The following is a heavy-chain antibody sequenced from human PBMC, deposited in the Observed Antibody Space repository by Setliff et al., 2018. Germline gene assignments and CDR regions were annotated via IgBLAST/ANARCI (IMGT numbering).Heavy chain of an antibody. D-gene: IGHD3-3*01. Sequence: GASVKVSCKASGYTFTSYAMNWVRQAPGQGLEWMGWIHTNTGNPTYAQGFTGRFVVSWDTSVRTAYLQITSLKAEDTAVYYCARGPLHYDFWSGYYTVSWFDPWGQGTLVTVSS. CDR1: GYTFTSYA. J-gene: IGHJ5*02. V-gene: IGHV7-4-1*02. CDR2: IHTNTGNP. CDR3: ARGPLHYDFWSGYYTVSWFDP.